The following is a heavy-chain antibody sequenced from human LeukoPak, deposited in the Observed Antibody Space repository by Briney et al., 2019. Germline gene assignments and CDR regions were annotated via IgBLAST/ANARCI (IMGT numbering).Heavy chain of an antibody. CDR1: GFIVSTNY. CDR3: ARAAYDSNGYTANHDY. V-gene: IGHV3-53*01. D-gene: IGHD3-22*01. CDR2: LYSDGTT. Sequence: PGGSLRLSCAAFGFIVSTNYMSWVRQAPGKGLEWVSVLYSDGTTYYADSVKGRFTISRDNSQNTLYLQMNNLRAEDTAVYYCARAAYDSNGYTANHDYWGQGTLVTVSS. J-gene: IGHJ4*02.